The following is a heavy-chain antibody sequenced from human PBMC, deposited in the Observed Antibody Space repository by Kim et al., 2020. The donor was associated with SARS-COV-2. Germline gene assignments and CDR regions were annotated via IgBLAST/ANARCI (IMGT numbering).Heavy chain of an antibody. V-gene: IGHV1-46*01. CDR2: INPSGGST. J-gene: IGHJ4*02. Sequence: ASVKVSCKASGYTFTSYYMHWVRQAPGQGLEWMGIINPSGGSTSYAQKFQGRVTMTRDTSTSTVYMELSSLRSEDTAVYYCARALRDTAMVTLPCFDYWGQGTLVTVSS. CDR3: ARALRDTAMVTLPCFDY. D-gene: IGHD5-18*01. CDR1: GYTFTSYY.